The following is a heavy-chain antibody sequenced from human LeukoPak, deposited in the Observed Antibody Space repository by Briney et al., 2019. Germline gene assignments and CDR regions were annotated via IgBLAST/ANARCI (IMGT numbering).Heavy chain of an antibody. V-gene: IGHV4-59*08. CDR1: GDSISSYY. CDR2: IYYSGGT. D-gene: IGHD5-24*01. CDR3: ARHVTISGPYDASDI. J-gene: IGHJ3*02. Sequence: SETLSLTCTVSGDSISSYYWSWIRQPPGKGLEWIGYIYYSGGTDSNPSLKSRVTISVDTSKNQFSLKLRSVTAADTAVYYCARHVTISGPYDASDIWGQGTMVTVSP.